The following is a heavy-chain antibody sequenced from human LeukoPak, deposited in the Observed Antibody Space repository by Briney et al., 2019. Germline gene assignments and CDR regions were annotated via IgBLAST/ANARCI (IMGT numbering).Heavy chain of an antibody. CDR1: GGSISSYY. V-gene: IGHV4-4*07. CDR2: IYTSGST. Sequence: SETLSLTCTVSGGSISSYYWSWIRQPAGKGLEWIGRIYTSGSTNYNPSLKSRVTMSVGTSKNQFSLKLSSVTAADTAVYYCARTWSGYSYYYYGMDVWGQGTTVTVSS. CDR3: ARTWSGYSYYYYGMDV. D-gene: IGHD3-3*01. J-gene: IGHJ6*02.